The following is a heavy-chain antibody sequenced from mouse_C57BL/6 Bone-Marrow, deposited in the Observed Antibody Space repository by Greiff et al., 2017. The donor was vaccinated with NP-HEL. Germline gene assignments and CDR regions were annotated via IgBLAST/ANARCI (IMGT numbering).Heavy chain of an antibody. V-gene: IGHV1-81*01. J-gene: IGHJ3*01. Sequence: QVQLKESGAELARPGASVKLSCKASGYTFTSYGISWVKQRTGQGLEWIGEIYPRSGNTYYNEKFKGKATLTADKSSSTAYMELRSLTSEDSAVYVCARERYDSWFAYWGQGTLVTVSA. D-gene: IGHD2-4*01. CDR1: GYTFTSYG. CDR3: ARERYDSWFAY. CDR2: IYPRSGNT.